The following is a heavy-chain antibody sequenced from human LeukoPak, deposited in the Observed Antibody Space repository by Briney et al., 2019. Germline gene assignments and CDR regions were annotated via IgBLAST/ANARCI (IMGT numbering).Heavy chain of an antibody. J-gene: IGHJ5*02. CDR2: ISSSGSTI. V-gene: IGHV3-48*03. D-gene: IGHD6-6*01. CDR3: ARSQLVNWFDP. Sequence: GGSLGLSCAASGFTFSSYEMNWVRQAPGKGLEWVSYISSSGSTIYYADSVKGRFTISRDNAKNSLYLQMNSLRAEDTAVYYCARSQLVNWFDPWGQGTLVTVSS. CDR1: GFTFSSYE.